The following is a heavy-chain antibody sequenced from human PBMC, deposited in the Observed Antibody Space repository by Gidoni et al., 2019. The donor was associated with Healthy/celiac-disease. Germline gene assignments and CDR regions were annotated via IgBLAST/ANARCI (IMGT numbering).Heavy chain of an antibody. CDR3: AISRAWNYGSGSYYKY. CDR2: INHSGST. J-gene: IGHJ4*02. D-gene: IGHD3-10*01. CDR1: GGSFSGYY. Sequence: QVQLQQWGAGLLKPSETLSLTCAVYGGSFSGYYWSWIRQPPGKGLEWIGEINHSGSTNYNPSLKSRVTISVDTSKNQFSLKLSSVTAADTAVYYCAISRAWNYGSGSYYKYWGQGTLVTVSS. V-gene: IGHV4-34*01.